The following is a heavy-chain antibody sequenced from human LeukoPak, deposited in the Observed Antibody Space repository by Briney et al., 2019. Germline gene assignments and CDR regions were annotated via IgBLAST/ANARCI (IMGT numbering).Heavy chain of an antibody. CDR2: ISACNGNT. J-gene: IGHJ4*02. CDR1: GYTFTSYD. D-gene: IGHD5-18*01. V-gene: IGHV1-18*01. CDR3: ARGPADTALDY. Sequence: ASVKVPCKASGYTFTSYDINWVRQATGQGLEWMGWISACNGNTNYAQKLQGRVTMTTDTSTSTAYMELRSLRSDDTAVYYCARGPADTALDYWGQGTLVTVSS.